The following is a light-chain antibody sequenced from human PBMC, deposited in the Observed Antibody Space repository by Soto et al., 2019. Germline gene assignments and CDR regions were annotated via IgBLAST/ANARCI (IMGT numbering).Light chain of an antibody. CDR1: SSNIGAGYD. CDR3: QSYDSSSSTDVV. V-gene: IGLV1-40*01. J-gene: IGLJ2*01. Sequence: QSVLTQPPSVSGAPGQRVTISCTGSSSNIGAGYDVHWYQQLPGRAPKLLIYGNSNRPSGVPDRFSGSKSGTSASLAITGLQVEDEADYFCQSYDSSSSTDVVFGGGTKLTVL. CDR2: GNS.